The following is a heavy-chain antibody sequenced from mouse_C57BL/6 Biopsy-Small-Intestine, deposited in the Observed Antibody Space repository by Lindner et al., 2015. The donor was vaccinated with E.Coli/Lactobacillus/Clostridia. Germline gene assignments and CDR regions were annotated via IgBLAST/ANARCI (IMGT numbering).Heavy chain of an antibody. Sequence: VQLQESGPELVKPGASVKISCKASGFALSTSWMNWVKQRPEKGLEWIGRIYPGDGDTNYNGKFKGKATLTADRSSNTAYMQLSGLTSEDSAVYFCARGTTDWFSYWGQGTLVTVSA. D-gene: IGHD1-1*01. V-gene: IGHV1-82*01. CDR3: ARGTTDWFSY. CDR1: GFALSTSW. CDR2: IYPGDGDT. J-gene: IGHJ3*01.